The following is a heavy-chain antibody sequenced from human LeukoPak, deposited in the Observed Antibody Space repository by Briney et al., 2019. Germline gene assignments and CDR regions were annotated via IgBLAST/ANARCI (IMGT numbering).Heavy chain of an antibody. CDR3: ARPYCNGGSCHDYFDY. CDR2: MNPYSGGT. D-gene: IGHD2-15*01. CDR1: GYTFTGYY. J-gene: IGHJ4*02. V-gene: IGHV1-2*02. Sequence: ASVKVSCKASGYTFTGYYMHWVRQAPGQGLEWMGWMNPYSGGTNYAQKFQGRVTMTRDTSISTAYMELRRLSSDDTAIYYCARPYCNGGSCHDYFDYWGQGTLVTVSS.